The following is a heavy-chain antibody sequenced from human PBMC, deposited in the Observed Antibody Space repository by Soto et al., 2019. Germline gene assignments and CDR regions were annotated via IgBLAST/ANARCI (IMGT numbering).Heavy chain of an antibody. J-gene: IGHJ4*02. D-gene: IGHD5-18*01. CDR1: GASVSSGNHY. CDR2: VFYGGSD. V-gene: IGHV4-61*01. Sequence: QVQLQESGPGLVKPSETLSLTCTVSGASVSSGNHYWSWIRQPPGKELEFIAYVFYGGSDNYNPSLKSRVTTSIDTSKNQFSLNLRSVTAADTAVYYCARGRGYGYGIDYWGQGTLVTVSS. CDR3: ARGRGYGYGIDY.